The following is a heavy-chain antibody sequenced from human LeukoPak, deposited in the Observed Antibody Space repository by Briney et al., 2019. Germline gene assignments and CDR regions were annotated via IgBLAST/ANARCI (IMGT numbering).Heavy chain of an antibody. V-gene: IGHV3-48*01. CDR3: ARDPKYYDFWSGTFDY. D-gene: IGHD3-3*01. CDR2: ISSSSSTI. J-gene: IGHJ4*02. CDR1: GFTFSSYS. Sequence: GXSLRLSCAASGFTFSSYSMNWVRQAPGKGLEWVSYISSSSSTIYYADSVKGGFTIYRDKAKNSMYMQMNRLRAEDTAVYYCARDPKYYDFWSGTFDYWGQGTLVTVSS.